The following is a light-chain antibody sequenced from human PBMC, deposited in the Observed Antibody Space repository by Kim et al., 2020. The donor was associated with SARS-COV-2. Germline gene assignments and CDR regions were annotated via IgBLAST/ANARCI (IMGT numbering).Light chain of an antibody. CDR1: QIISSW. CDR3: QQYNSDSKT. J-gene: IGKJ1*01. CDR2: DAS. Sequence: AAVGARVTIPCRASQIISSWLAWYQQRPGKAPQLLIYDASSLESGVASRFSGSGSGTEFTLAISSLQPDDFATYYCQQYNSDSKTFGQGTKVDIK. V-gene: IGKV1-5*01.